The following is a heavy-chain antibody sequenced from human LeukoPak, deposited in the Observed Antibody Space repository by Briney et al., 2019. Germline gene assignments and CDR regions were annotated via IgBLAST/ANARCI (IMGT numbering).Heavy chain of an antibody. CDR2: ISGSSTYI. D-gene: IGHD3-10*01. V-gene: IGHV3-21*01. CDR1: GFTFSSYT. Sequence: PGGSLRLSCAASGFTFSSYTMDWVRQAPGKGLEWVSSISGSSTYIYYADSVKGRFTISRDNAKNSLYLQMNSLRAEDTAVYYCARLSGSRDFDYWAREPWSPSPQ. CDR3: ARLSGSRDFDY. J-gene: IGHJ4*02.